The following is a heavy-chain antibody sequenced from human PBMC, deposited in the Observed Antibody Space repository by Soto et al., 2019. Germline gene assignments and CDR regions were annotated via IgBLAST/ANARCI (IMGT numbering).Heavy chain of an antibody. Sequence: PSETLSLTCTVSGGSVSSGSYYWSWIRQPPGKGLEWIGYIYYSGSTNYNPSLKSRVTISVDTSKNQFSLKLSSVTAADTAVYYCARVEYYDFWSGPMSRNWFDPWGQGTLVTVSS. CDR1: GGSVSSGSYY. CDR2: IYYSGST. CDR3: ARVEYYDFWSGPMSRNWFDP. D-gene: IGHD3-3*01. J-gene: IGHJ5*02. V-gene: IGHV4-61*01.